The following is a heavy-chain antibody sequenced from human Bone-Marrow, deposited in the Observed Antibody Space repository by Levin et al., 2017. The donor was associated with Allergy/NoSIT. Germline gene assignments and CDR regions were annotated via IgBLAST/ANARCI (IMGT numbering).Heavy chain of an antibody. CDR1: GASVNTVSHY. CDR3: ARDKRNYDTDSVRYYYYGLDV. D-gene: IGHD3-22*01. Sequence: SETLSLTCTVSGASVNTVSHYWTWIRQPPGKDLEWIGYVYYSGSTNYNPSFTSRVNISLDMSKNQFSLKIHSVTAADSAVYYCARDKRNYDTDSVRYYYYGLDVWGQGTTVIVSS. CDR2: VYYSGST. V-gene: IGHV4-61*01. J-gene: IGHJ6*02.